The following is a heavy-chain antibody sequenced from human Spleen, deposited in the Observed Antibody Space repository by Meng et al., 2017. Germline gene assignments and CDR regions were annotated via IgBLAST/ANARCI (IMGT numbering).Heavy chain of an antibody. CDR3: ARGCSGYRVFLCY. Sequence: HVQVQCWGAGLLKPLETLSRTCAVYGGSFSGYYRSWIRQPPGKELEWIGEINHSGSTNYNPSLKSRVTISVDTSKNQFSLMLSSVTAADTAVYYCARGCSGYRVFLCYWGQGTLVTVSS. CDR2: INHSGST. D-gene: IGHD3-22*01. CDR1: GGSFSGYY. V-gene: IGHV4-34*01. J-gene: IGHJ4*02.